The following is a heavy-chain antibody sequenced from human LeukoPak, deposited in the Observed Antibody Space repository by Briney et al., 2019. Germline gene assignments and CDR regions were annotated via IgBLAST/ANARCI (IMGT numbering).Heavy chain of an antibody. CDR1: GGSISSNNW. CDR2: IYHDGST. CDR3: ACHSGWSGPSE. V-gene: IGHV4-4*02. Sequence: SETLSLTCAVSGGSISSNNWWIWVRQSPEKGLEWIGEIYHDGSTNYNPSLKSRVTISMDKSKNQLSLKLNFVTAADTAVYYCACHSGWSGPSEWGQGTLVTVSS. J-gene: IGHJ4*02. D-gene: IGHD6-19*01.